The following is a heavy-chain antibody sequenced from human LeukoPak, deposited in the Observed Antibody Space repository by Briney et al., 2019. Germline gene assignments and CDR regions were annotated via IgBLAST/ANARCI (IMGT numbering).Heavy chain of an antibody. J-gene: IGHJ6*02. CDR2: IIPILGIA. Sequence: SVKVSCKASGGTFSSYAIGWVRQAPGQGLEWMGRIIPILGIANYAQKFQGRVTITADKSTSTAYMELSSLRSEDTAVYYCARGPRYDILTGYSLNGGYYGMDVWGQGTTVTVSS. CDR1: GGTFSSYA. CDR3: ARGPRYDILTGYSLNGGYYGMDV. D-gene: IGHD3-9*01. V-gene: IGHV1-69*04.